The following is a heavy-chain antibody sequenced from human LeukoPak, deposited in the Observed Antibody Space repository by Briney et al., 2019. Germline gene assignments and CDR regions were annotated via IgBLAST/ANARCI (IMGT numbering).Heavy chain of an antibody. CDR3: ARDRPLVAANTVYYYYGMDV. J-gene: IGHJ6*02. CDR2: ISSRSSTI. CDR1: GFTFSSYS. Sequence: PGGSLRLSCAASGFTFSSYSMNWVRQAPGKGLEWVSYISSRSSTIYYADSVKGRFTISRDNATNSLYLQMNSLRAEDTAVYYCARDRPLVAANTVYYYYGMDVWGQGTTVTVSS. V-gene: IGHV3-48*04. D-gene: IGHD2-15*01.